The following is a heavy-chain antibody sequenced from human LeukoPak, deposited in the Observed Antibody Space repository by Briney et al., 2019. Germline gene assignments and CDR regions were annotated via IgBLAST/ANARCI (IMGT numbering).Heavy chain of an antibody. V-gene: IGHV1-2*02. CDR2: INPNSGGT. CDR3: ARGVVVVAATQEMFDY. Sequence: ASVKVSCKASGYTFTGYYMHWARPAPGQGLEWMGWINPNSGGTNYAQKFQGRVTMTRDTSISTAYMELSRLRSDDTAIYYCARGVVVVAATQEMFDYWGQGTLVTVSS. CDR1: GYTFTGYY. J-gene: IGHJ4*02. D-gene: IGHD2-15*01.